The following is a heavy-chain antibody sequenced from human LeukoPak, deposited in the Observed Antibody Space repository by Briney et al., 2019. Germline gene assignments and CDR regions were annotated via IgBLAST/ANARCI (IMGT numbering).Heavy chain of an antibody. CDR2: IYYSGST. D-gene: IGHD4-17*01. J-gene: IGHJ6*02. Sequence: PSETLSLTCTVSGGSIGSYYWSWNRQPPGKGLEWIGYIYYSGSTNYNPSLKSRVTISVDTSKNQFSLKLSSVTAADTAVYYCARGSRLRLYGMDVWGQGTTVTVSS. V-gene: IGHV4-59*01. CDR3: ARGSRLRLYGMDV. CDR1: GGSIGSYY.